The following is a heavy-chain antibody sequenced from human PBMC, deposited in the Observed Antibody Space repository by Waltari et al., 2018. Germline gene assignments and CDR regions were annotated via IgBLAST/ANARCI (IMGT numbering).Heavy chain of an antibody. CDR3: AKCEMYDSGWCAFFRY. J-gene: IGHJ4*02. D-gene: IGHD6-19*01. CDR1: EFTLSNSS. V-gene: IGHV3-23*01. Sequence: DVRLSESGGGFAQPGGSLRLSCVASEFTLSNSSMSWVRQAPGKGVEGGLATGKSGFWTNQGELVKGRFANYRDKGKNTTYLEMKSLRGEETGGYYCAKCEMYDSGWCAFFRYWGQGTLVTVSS. CDR2: TGKSGFWT.